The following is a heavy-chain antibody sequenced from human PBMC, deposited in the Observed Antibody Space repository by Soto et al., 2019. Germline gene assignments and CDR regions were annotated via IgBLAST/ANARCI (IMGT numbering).Heavy chain of an antibody. J-gene: IGHJ4*02. V-gene: IGHV4-30-4*01. D-gene: IGHD3-10*01. CDR3: ARAAITMVRGAILDY. CDR2: IYYSGST. Sequence: QVQLQESGPGLVKPSQTLSLTCTVSGGSISRGDYYWSWIRQPPGKGLEWIGYIYYSGSTYYNPSLKSRVTISVDTSKNQFSLKLSSVTAADTAVYYCARAAITMVRGAILDYWGQGTLVTVSS. CDR1: GGSISRGDYY.